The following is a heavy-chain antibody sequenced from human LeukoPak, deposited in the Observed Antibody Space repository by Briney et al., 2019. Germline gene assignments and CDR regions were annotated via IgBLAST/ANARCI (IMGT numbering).Heavy chain of an antibody. CDR3: ARGDTGGSLDPLEH. Sequence: SETLSLTCTVSGGSISGHFWSWIRQLPGKGLEWIGYIYYGGSTDYNPSLKSRVTISVDTSKNQFSLKLTSVTAADTAVYYCARGDTGGSLDPLEHWGQGTLVTVSS. CDR2: IYYGGST. V-gene: IGHV4-59*11. D-gene: IGHD2-8*02. CDR1: GGSISGHF. J-gene: IGHJ4*02.